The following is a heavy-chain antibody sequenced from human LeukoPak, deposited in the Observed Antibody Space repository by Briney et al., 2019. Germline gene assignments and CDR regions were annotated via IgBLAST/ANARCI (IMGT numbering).Heavy chain of an antibody. V-gene: IGHV4-31*03. CDR1: GASTSSGANF. CDR2: IYYSGST. D-gene: IGHD3-10*01. Sequence: SETLSLTCTVSGASTSSGANFWTWIPQPPGKALELIGYIYYSGSTYYNPSLKSRLTISVDTSENQFSLRLSSVTAADTAVYYCARVGNYHGFYWGQGTLVTVSS. J-gene: IGHJ4*02. CDR3: ARVGNYHGFY.